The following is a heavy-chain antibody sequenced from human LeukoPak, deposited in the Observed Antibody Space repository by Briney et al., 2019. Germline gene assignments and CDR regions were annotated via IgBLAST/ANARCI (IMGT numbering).Heavy chain of an antibody. CDR2: INHSGST. J-gene: IGHJ4*02. V-gene: IGHV4-34*01. CDR3: ARGGLADY. CDR1: GGSFSGYY. Sequence: PSETLSLTCAVYGGSFSGYYWSWIRQPPGKGLEWIGEINHSGSTNYNPSLKSRVTISVDTSKNQFSLKLSSVTAADTAVYYCARGGLADYWGQGTLVTVSS.